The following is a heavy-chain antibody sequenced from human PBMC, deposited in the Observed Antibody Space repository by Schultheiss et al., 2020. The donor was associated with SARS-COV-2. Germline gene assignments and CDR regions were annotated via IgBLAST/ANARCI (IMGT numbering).Heavy chain of an antibody. Sequence: SVKVSCKASGGTFSSYAISWVRQAPGQGLEWMGGIIPIFGTANYAQKFQGRVTITADKSTSTAYMELSSLRSEDTAVYYCARVRKVWASNNWSYYFDYWGQGTLVTVSS. D-gene: IGHD1-1*01. V-gene: IGHV1-69*06. CDR2: IIPIFGTA. J-gene: IGHJ4*02. CDR3: ARVRKVWASNNWSYYFDY. CDR1: GGTFSSYA.